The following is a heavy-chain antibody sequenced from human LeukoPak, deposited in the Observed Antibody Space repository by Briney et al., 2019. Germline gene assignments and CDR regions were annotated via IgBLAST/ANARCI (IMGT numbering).Heavy chain of an antibody. D-gene: IGHD3-22*01. V-gene: IGHV3-7*01. CDR2: IKQDGSEK. CDR1: GFTLSTYW. CDR3: TRGPRGYDSSGAP. J-gene: IGHJ5*02. Sequence: GGSLRLSCAASGFTLSTYWMSWVRQAPGKGLEWLANIKQDGSEKYYVDSVKGRFTISRDNVENSLDLQMNSLRVEDTAVYYCTRGPRGYDSSGAPWGQGALVTVSS.